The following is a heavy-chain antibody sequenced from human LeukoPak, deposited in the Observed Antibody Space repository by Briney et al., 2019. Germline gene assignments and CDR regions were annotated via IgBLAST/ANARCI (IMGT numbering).Heavy chain of an antibody. V-gene: IGHV3-23*01. Sequence: GGSLRLSCAASGFTFRSYAMSWVRQAPGKGLEWVSGIIADFDTTYYADSVRGRFTVSRDHSKNTLYLQMNSLRAEDTAIYYCAQDGTTTRYNWFDSWGQGTLVTVSS. CDR3: AQDGTTTRYNWFDS. J-gene: IGHJ5*01. D-gene: IGHD1-7*01. CDR2: IIADFDTT. CDR1: GFTFRSYA.